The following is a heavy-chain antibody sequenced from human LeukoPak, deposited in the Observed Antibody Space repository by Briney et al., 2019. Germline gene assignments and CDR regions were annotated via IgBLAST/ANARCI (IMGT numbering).Heavy chain of an antibody. D-gene: IGHD3-3*01. V-gene: IGHV4-59*01. CDR2: IYYSGNT. Sequence: SETLSLTCTVSGGSISSSYWHWIRKTPGKGLEWIGFIYYSGNTNYNPSLKSRLTISLDTSKMQFSLKLSSVTAADTAVYYCARIGDFWSGYFDYWGQGTLVTVSS. CDR3: ARIGDFWSGYFDY. CDR1: GGSISSSY. J-gene: IGHJ4*02.